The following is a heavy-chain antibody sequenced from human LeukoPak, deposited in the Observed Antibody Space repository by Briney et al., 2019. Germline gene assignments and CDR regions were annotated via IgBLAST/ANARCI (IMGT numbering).Heavy chain of an antibody. CDR2: IYYSGST. CDR3: ARHVGEWELLAAVYFDY. D-gene: IGHD1-26*01. CDR1: GGSISSSSYY. J-gene: IGHJ4*02. V-gene: IGHV4-39*01. Sequence: SETLSLTCTVPGGSISSSSYYWGWIRQPPGKGLEWIGSIYYSGSTHYNPSLKSRATISVDTSKNQFSLKLSSVTAADTAVYYCARHVGEWELLAAVYFDYWGQGTLVTVSS.